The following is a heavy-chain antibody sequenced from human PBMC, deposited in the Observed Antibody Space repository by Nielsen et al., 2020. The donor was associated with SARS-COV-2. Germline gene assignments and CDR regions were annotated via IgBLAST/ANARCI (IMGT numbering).Heavy chain of an antibody. V-gene: IGHV3-11*01. D-gene: IGHD3-10*01. CDR1: GFTFSSLW. CDR3: ARGSFGELLSPFDY. J-gene: IGHJ4*02. Sequence: GESLKISCAASGFTFSSLWMTWIRQAPGKGLEWVSHISSSDSPTYYLDSVKGRFTISRDNAKNSLYLQMNSLRADDTAVYYCARGSFGELLSPFDYWGQGTQVTVSS. CDR2: ISSSDSPT.